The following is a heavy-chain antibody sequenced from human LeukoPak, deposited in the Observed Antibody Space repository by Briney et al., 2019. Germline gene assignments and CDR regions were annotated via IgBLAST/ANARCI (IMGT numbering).Heavy chain of an antibody. J-gene: IGHJ4*02. Sequence: GGSLRLSCAASGFTFKNYWMSWVRQAPGKGLEWVASIKQDGSEINYVDSVKGRFTISRDNTKNSVYLQLNSLRAEDTAVYYCARQLGGSGSYWGQRTQVTVSS. CDR3: ARQLGGSGSY. D-gene: IGHD3-10*01. CDR1: GFTFKNYW. V-gene: IGHV3-7*01. CDR2: IKQDGSEI.